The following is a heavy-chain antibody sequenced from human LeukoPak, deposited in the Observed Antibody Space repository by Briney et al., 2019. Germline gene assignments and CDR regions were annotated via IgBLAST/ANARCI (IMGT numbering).Heavy chain of an antibody. CDR1: GFTFSSYS. J-gene: IGHJ6*03. D-gene: IGHD3-10*01. CDR3: ASTLSYRSGRTDYYYYYMDV. Sequence: PGGSLRLSCAASGFTFSSYSMNWVCQAPGKGLEWVSYISSNSSTIYYADSVKGRFTISRDNAKNSLYLQMNSLRAEDTAVYYCASTLSYRSGRTDYYYYYMDVWGKGTTVTVSS. CDR2: ISSNSSTI. V-gene: IGHV3-48*01.